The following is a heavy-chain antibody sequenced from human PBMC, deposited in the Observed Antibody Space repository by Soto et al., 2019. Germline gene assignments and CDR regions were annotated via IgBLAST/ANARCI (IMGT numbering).Heavy chain of an antibody. Sequence: QVQRVQSGAEVRKPGSSVKVSCKASGGTFSSYAISWVRQAPGQGLEWMGGIIPIFGTANYAQKVQGRVTITADESTSTAYMELSSLRSEDTAVYYCARDMYSSGWYDRKRDWGQGTLVTVSS. CDR1: GGTFSSYA. CDR2: IIPIFGTA. CDR3: ARDMYSSGWYDRKRD. V-gene: IGHV1-69*12. D-gene: IGHD6-19*01. J-gene: IGHJ4*02.